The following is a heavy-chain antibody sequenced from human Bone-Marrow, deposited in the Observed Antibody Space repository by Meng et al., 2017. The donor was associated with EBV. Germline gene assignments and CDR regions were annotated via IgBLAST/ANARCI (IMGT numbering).Heavy chain of an antibody. V-gene: IGHV4-4*02. CDR3: AKRTTAYLFDY. Sequence: QLEGSGPGLVKPSGSLCLTCAVSGGSISNSNWWSWVRQPPGKGLEWIGEIYHSGSTNYNPSLKSRVTISVDKSKNQFSLKLSSVTAADTAVYYCAKRTTAYLFDYWGQGTLVTVSS. CDR1: GGSISNSNW. CDR2: IYHSGST. J-gene: IGHJ4*02. D-gene: IGHD4-17*01.